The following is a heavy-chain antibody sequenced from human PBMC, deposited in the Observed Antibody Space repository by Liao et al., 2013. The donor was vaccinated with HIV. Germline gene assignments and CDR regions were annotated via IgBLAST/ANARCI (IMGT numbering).Heavy chain of an antibody. V-gene: IGHV4-61*02. CDR2: IYTSGTA. J-gene: IGHJ4*01. D-gene: IGHD3-10*01. CDR1: GGSISSGSYY. CDR3: ATGGAPSYY. Sequence: QVHLQESGPGLVKPSQTLSLTCTVSGGSISSGSYYWSWIRQPAGKGLEWIGHIYTSGTADYKPSLKSRVTISADTSKNQFSLRLTSVTATDTAVYYCATGGAPSYYW.